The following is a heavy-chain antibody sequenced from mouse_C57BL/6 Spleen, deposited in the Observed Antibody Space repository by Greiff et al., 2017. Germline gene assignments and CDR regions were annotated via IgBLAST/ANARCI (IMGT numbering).Heavy chain of an antibody. CDR3: ARSITTVVAENWYFDV. Sequence: PIQGLEWIGNIDPSDSETHYNQKFKDKATLTVDKSSSTAYMQLSSLTSEDSAVYYCARSITTVVAENWYFDVWGTGTTVTVSS. CDR2: IDPSDSET. V-gene: IGHV1-52*01. D-gene: IGHD1-1*01. J-gene: IGHJ1*03.